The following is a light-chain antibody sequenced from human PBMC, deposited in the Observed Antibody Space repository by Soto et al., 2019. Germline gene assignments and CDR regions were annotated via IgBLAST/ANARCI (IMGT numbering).Light chain of an antibody. CDR3: RQYGSSPGT. CDR2: GAS. Sequence: VLTQSPVTLYLSPRERATLSCRASQTVRNNYLAWYQQKPGQAPRLLIYGASSRATGIPDRFSGSGSGTDFTLTISRLEPEDFAVYYCRQYGSSPGTFGQGTKVDIK. CDR1: QTVRNNY. J-gene: IGKJ1*01. V-gene: IGKV3-20*01.